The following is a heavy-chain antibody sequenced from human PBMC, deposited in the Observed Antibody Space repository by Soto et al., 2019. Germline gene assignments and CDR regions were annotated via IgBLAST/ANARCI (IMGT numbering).Heavy chain of an antibody. CDR1: GGSISSGGYY. V-gene: IGHV4-31*03. J-gene: IGHJ4*02. D-gene: IGHD6-6*01. Sequence: SETLSLTCTVSGGSISSGGYYWSWIHQHPGKGLEWIGYIYYSGSTYYNPSLKSRVTISVDTSKNQFSLKLSSVTAADTAVYYCARGGIAAQYYFDYWGQGTLVTVSS. CDR3: ARGGIAAQYYFDY. CDR2: IYYSGST.